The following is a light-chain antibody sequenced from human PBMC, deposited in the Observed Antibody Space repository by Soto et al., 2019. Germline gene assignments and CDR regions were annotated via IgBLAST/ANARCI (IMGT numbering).Light chain of an antibody. J-gene: IGLJ1*01. CDR1: NSNIGANT. CDR2: SHS. Sequence: QSVLTQPPSASGTPGQRVTFSCSGSNSNIGANTVNWYQQLPGAAPKLLMYSHSQRPSGVPDRFSGSKSGTSASLAISGPQSDDEADYYCAAWDDSLNAYVFGTGTKLTVL. CDR3: AAWDDSLNAYV. V-gene: IGLV1-44*01.